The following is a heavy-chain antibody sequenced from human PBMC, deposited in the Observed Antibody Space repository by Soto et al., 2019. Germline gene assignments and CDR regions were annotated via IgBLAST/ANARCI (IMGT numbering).Heavy chain of an antibody. CDR1: GGSISSGGYY. CDR2: IYYSGST. D-gene: IGHD1-26*01. J-gene: IGHJ4*02. Sequence: QVQLQESGPGLVKPSQTLSLTCTVSGGSISSGGYYWSWIRQHPGKGLEWIGYIYYSGSTYYNPSLKSGVTISVDTSKNQFSLKLSSVTAADTAVYYCARGIVGAMYYFDYWGQGTLVTVSS. CDR3: ARGIVGAMYYFDY. V-gene: IGHV4-31*03.